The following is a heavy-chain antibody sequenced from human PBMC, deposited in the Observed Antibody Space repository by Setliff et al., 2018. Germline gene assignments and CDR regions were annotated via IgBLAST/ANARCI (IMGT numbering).Heavy chain of an antibody. Sequence: GGSLRLSCAASGFSFSNYDISWVRQARGKGLEWVSYISNDAYTIHYADSMKGRLTISRDNSKNSVFLQMNSLRVEDTAVYYCARVHYETSTYSPTLFDHWGQGALVTVSS. J-gene: IGHJ4*02. V-gene: IGHV3-11*01. CDR1: GFSFSNYD. CDR3: ARVHYETSTYSPTLFDH. D-gene: IGHD3-22*01. CDR2: ISNDAYTI.